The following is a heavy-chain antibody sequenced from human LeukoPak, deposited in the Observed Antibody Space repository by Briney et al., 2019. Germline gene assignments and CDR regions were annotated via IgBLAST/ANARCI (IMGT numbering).Heavy chain of an antibody. CDR1: GYTFTSYY. V-gene: IGHV1-46*01. Sequence: ASVKVSCKASGYTFTSYYMHWVRQAPGQGLEWMGIINPSGGSTSYAQKFQGRVTMTRDMSTSAVYMELSSLRSEDTAVYYCARDRYYDSSGYHTQYDYWGQGTLVTVSS. J-gene: IGHJ4*02. CDR2: INPSGGST. CDR3: ARDRYYDSSGYHTQYDY. D-gene: IGHD3-22*01.